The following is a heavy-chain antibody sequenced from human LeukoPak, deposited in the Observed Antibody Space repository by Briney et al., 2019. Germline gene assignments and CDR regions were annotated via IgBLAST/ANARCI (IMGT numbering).Heavy chain of an antibody. V-gene: IGHV3-74*01. Sequence: GGSLRLSCAASGFTFSSYWMHWVRQAPGKGLVWVSRINTDGSSTSYADSVKGRFTISRDNAKNTLYLQMNSLRAEDTAVYYCAKGINDFWSGYEVDYWGQGTLVTVSS. CDR3: AKGINDFWSGYEVDY. CDR1: GFTFSSYW. D-gene: IGHD3-3*01. CDR2: INTDGSST. J-gene: IGHJ4*02.